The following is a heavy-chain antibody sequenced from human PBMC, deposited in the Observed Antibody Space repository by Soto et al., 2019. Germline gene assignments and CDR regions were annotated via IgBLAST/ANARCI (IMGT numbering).Heavy chain of an antibody. D-gene: IGHD6-19*01. J-gene: IGHJ6*02. CDR2: INPNSGGT. V-gene: IGHV1-2*02. Sequence: ASVKVSCKASGYTFTGYYMHWVRQAPGQGLEWMGWINPNSGGTNYAQKFQGRVTMTRDTSISTAYMELSRLRSEDTAVYYCARKEASGWYRGSHYGMDVWGQGTTVTVSS. CDR3: ARKEASGWYRGSHYGMDV. CDR1: GYTFTGYY.